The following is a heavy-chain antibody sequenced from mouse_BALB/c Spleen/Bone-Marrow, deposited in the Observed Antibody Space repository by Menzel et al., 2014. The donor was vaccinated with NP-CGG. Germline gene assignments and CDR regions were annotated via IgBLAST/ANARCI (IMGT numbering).Heavy chain of an antibody. V-gene: IGHV1-84*02. CDR1: GYTFTDYY. Sequence: QVQLKQSGPELVKPGASVKISCKASGYTFTDYYINWVKQKPGQGLEWIGWIYPGSGNTKYNEKFKGKATLTVDTSSSTAYMQLSSLTSEGTAVYFCARSPYYGNYDDYWGQGTTLTVSA. CDR2: IYPGSGNT. D-gene: IGHD2-10*01. J-gene: IGHJ2*01. CDR3: ARSPYYGNYDDY.